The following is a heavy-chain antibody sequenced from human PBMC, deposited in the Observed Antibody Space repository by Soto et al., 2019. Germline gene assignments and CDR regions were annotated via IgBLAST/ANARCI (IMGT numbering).Heavy chain of an antibody. Sequence: SETLSLTCAVYGGSFGGYYWSWIRQPPGKGLEWIGGIYYSGSTNYNPSLKSRVTISVDTSKNQFSLKLSSVTAADTAVYYCARRGGAAAGTAFDYWGQGTLVTVSS. CDR1: GGSFGGYY. V-gene: IGHV4-34*01. J-gene: IGHJ4*02. D-gene: IGHD6-13*01. CDR3: ARRGGAAAGTAFDY. CDR2: IYYSGST.